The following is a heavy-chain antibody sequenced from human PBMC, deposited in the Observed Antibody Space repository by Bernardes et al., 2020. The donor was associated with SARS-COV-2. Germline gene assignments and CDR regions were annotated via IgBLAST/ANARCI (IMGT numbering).Heavy chain of an antibody. J-gene: IGHJ4*02. V-gene: IGHV1-69*04. D-gene: IGHD1-26*01. CDR3: ARGTDGGRYRWSSANVDY. Sequence: SVKVSCKASGGTFTSNVISWVRQAPGQGLEWVGRIIPILAIPNYAQRFQGRVTITADTSTSTAYMELSSLRSEDTAVYFCARGTDGGRYRWSSANVDYWGQGTLVNVSS. CDR2: IIPILAIP. CDR1: GGTFTSNV.